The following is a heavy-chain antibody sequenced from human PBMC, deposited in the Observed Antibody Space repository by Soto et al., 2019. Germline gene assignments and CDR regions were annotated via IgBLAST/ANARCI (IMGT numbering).Heavy chain of an antibody. D-gene: IGHD2-2*01. CDR2: ISSSSSTI. J-gene: IGHJ5*02. Sequence: EVQLVESGGGLVQPGGSLRLSCAASGFTFSSYSMNWVRQAPGKGLEWVSYISSSSSTIYYADSVKGRFTISRDNAKNSLYLQMNSLRAEDTAVYYCARLSWVVPAAIGFDPWGQGTLVTVSS. CDR1: GFTFSSYS. CDR3: ARLSWVVPAAIGFDP. V-gene: IGHV3-48*01.